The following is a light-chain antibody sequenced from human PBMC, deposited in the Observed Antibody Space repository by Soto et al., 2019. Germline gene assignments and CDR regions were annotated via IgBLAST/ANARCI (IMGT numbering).Light chain of an antibody. CDR2: AAS. CDR1: QGISNY. V-gene: IGKV1-27*01. Sequence: DIQMTQSPSSLSASVGDRVTITCRASQGISNYLVWYQQKPGKVPKLLIYAASTLQSGVPTRFSGSGSGTDFTITISSLQPEDVATYYCQNYYGAPWTFGQGTKVDIK. CDR3: QNYYGAPWT. J-gene: IGKJ1*01.